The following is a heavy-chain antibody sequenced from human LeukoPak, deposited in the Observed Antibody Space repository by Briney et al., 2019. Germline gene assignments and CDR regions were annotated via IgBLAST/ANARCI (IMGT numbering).Heavy chain of an antibody. CDR2: ISETSSFM. D-gene: IGHD3-9*01. Sequence: PGGSLRLSCAASGFTFSSYSMNWVRQAPGKGLEWISYISETSSFMYYADSVKGRFTISRDNAKNSLYLQMNSLRAEDTAVYYCARDPVRGYDILTGYSRPLDYWGQGTLVTVSS. CDR3: ARDPVRGYDILTGYSRPLDY. V-gene: IGHV3-48*01. J-gene: IGHJ4*02. CDR1: GFTFSSYS.